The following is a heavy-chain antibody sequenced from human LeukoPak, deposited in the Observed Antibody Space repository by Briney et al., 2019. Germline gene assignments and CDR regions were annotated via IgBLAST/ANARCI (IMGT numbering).Heavy chain of an antibody. D-gene: IGHD3-10*01. CDR2: ISSSGSTI. Sequence: GGSLRLSCAASGFTFSDYYMSWIRQAPGKGLEWVSYISSSGSTIYYADSVKGRFTISRDNAKNSLYLQMNSLRAEDTALYYCAKDINYYGSGSYYSYFDYWGQGTLVTVSS. J-gene: IGHJ4*02. CDR1: GFTFSDYY. V-gene: IGHV3-11*01. CDR3: AKDINYYGSGSYYSYFDY.